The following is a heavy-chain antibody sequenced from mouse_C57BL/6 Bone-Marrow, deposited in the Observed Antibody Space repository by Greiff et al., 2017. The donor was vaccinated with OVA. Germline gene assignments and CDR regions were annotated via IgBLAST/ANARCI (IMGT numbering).Heavy chain of an antibody. V-gene: IGHV1-61*01. J-gene: IGHJ4*01. Sequence: QVQLQQPGAELVRPGSSVKLSCKASGYTFTSYWMDWVKQRPGQGLEWIGNIYPSDSETHYNQKFKDKATLTVDKSSSTAYMQLSSLTSEDSAVYYCARSLLLRYCYAMDYWGQGTSVTVSS. CDR3: ARSLLLRYCYAMDY. CDR1: GYTFTSYW. D-gene: IGHD1-1*01. CDR2: IYPSDSET.